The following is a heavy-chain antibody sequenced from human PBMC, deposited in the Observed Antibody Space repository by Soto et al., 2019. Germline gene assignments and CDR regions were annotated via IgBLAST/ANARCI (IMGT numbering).Heavy chain of an antibody. V-gene: IGHV4-31*03. CDR1: GGSISSGGYY. CDR3: ARDIRFLEWSYGMDV. D-gene: IGHD3-3*01. Sequence: PSETLSLTCTVSGGSISSGGYYRSWIRQHPGKGLEWIGYIYYSGSTYYNPSLRSRVTISVDTSKNQFSLKLSSVTAADTAVYYCARDIRFLEWSYGMDVWGQGTTVTVSS. J-gene: IGHJ6*02. CDR2: IYYSGST.